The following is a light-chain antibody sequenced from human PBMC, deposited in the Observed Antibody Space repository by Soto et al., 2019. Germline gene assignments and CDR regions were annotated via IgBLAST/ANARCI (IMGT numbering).Light chain of an antibody. CDR2: YAS. Sequence: IVLTPCPGTLSLSPGETATLSCRADQSITGNFLAWYQQKPGQAPRLLLSYASKRATGVPDRFSGVGSGTDFTLTISRLEPEDFAVYYCQQYGRSPRTFGQGTKVDIK. J-gene: IGKJ1*01. CDR3: QQYGRSPRT. V-gene: IGKV3-20*01. CDR1: QSITGNF.